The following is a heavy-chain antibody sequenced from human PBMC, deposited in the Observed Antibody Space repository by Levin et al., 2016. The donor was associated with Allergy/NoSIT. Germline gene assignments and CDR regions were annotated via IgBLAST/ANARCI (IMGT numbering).Heavy chain of an antibody. J-gene: IGHJ6*02. CDR2: INHSGST. Sequence: SETLSLTCAVYGGSFSGYYWSWIRQPPGKGLEWIGEINHSGSTNYNPSLKSRVTISVDTSKNQFSLKLSSVTAADTAVYYCARVNYYGSGSYYKSRTQAPYYYYGMDVWGQGTTVTVSS. D-gene: IGHD3-10*01. CDR1: GGSFSGYY. CDR3: ARVNYYGSGSYYKSRTQAPYYYYGMDV. V-gene: IGHV4-34*01.